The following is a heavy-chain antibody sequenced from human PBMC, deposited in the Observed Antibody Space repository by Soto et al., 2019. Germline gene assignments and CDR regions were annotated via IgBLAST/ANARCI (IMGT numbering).Heavy chain of an antibody. Sequence: EVQLVESGGGLVKPGGSLRLSCAVSGFTFTNAWLTWVRQAPGKGPESVGRIKSKSQGATTDYAAPVKGRFTIARDDSQNTLYLQMNSLKTEDTAVYYCTTGYPYYFDISDYHGDDAFDIWGQGTMVTVSS. J-gene: IGHJ3*02. D-gene: IGHD3-22*01. V-gene: IGHV3-15*01. CDR1: GFTFTNAW. CDR3: TTGYPYYFDISDYHGDDAFDI. CDR2: IKSKSQGATT.